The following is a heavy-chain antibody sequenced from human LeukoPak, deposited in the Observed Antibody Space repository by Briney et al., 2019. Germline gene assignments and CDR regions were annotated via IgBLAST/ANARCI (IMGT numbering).Heavy chain of an antibody. D-gene: IGHD5-12*01. CDR1: GYTFTSYG. V-gene: IGHV1-18*01. J-gene: IGHJ4*02. CDR3: ARDLYRIGGPTNDY. CDR2: ISAYNGNT. Sequence: EASVKVSCKASGYTFTSYGISWVRQAPGQGLEWMGWISAYNGNTNYAQKLQGRVTMTTDTSTSTAYMELRSLRSDDTAVYYCARDLYRIGGPTNDYWGQGTLVTVSS.